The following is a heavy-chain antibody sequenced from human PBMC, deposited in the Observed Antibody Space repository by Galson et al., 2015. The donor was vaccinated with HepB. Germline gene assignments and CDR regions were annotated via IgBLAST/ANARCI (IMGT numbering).Heavy chain of an antibody. CDR1: GYTFTSYY. V-gene: IGHV1-69*04. D-gene: IGHD3-10*01. Sequence: SCKASGYTFTSYYMHWVRQAPGQGLEWMGRIIPILGIANYAQKFQGRVTITADKSTSTAYMELSSLRSEDTAVYYCARDYYGSGSYYNDYWGQGTLVTVSS. CDR3: ARDYYGSGSYYNDY. CDR2: IIPILGIA. J-gene: IGHJ4*02.